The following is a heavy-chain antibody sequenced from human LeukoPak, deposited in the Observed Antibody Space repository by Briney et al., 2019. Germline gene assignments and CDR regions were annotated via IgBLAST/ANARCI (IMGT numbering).Heavy chain of an antibody. Sequence: GGSLRLSCAASGFTFSDYYMSWIRQAPGKGLEWVSLISWDGGSTYYADSVKGRFTISRDNSKNSLSLQMNSLRPEDTALYYCAKDGKNYFDYWGQGTLDTVSS. V-gene: IGHV3-43*01. CDR3: AKDGKNYFDY. CDR2: ISWDGGST. CDR1: GFTFSDYY. J-gene: IGHJ4*02.